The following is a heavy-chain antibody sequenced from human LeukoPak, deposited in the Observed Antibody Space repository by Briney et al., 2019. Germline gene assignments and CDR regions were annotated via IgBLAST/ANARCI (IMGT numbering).Heavy chain of an antibody. CDR1: GDSVSSNSAA. CDR3: AREGLAVAGTGGGMDV. J-gene: IGHJ6*02. D-gene: IGHD6-19*01. CDR2: PYYRSKWYN. V-gene: IGHV6-1*01. Sequence: SQTLSLTCAISGDSVSSNSAAWNWTRQSPSRGLEWLGRPYYRSKWYNDYAVSVKSRITINQDTSKNQFSLQLNSVTPEDTAVYYCAREGLAVAGTGGGMDVWGQGTTVTVSS.